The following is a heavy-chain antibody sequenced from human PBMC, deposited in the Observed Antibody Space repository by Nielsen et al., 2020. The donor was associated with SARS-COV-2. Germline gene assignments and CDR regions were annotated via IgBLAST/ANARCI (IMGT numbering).Heavy chain of an antibody. V-gene: IGHV3-30*03. J-gene: IGHJ1*01. D-gene: IGHD6-6*01. CDR1: GFTFSTYG. CDR3: ARETMDYTSSFVDN. Sequence: GGSLRLSCAVSGFTFSTYGMHWVRQAPGKGLEWLAIISADATNDHYADSVRGRFTISRDDSKNTLYLHLNSLRPEDTAVYYCARETMDYTSSFVDNWGQGTLVTVSP. CDR2: ISADATND.